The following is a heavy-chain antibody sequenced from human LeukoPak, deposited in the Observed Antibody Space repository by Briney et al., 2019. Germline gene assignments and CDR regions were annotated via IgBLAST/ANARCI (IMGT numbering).Heavy chain of an antibody. CDR1: GGSISIGGYY. CDR2: IYYSGST. Sequence: SQTLSLTCTVSGGSISIGGYYWSWIRQHPGKGLEWIGYIYYSGSTYYNPSLKSRVTISVDTSKNQFSLKLSSVTAADTAVYYCARENYYGSGNRLDYWGQGTLVTVSS. D-gene: IGHD3-10*01. J-gene: IGHJ4*02. V-gene: IGHV4-31*03. CDR3: ARENYYGSGNRLDY.